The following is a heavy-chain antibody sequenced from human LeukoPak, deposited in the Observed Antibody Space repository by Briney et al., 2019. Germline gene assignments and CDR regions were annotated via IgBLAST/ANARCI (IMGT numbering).Heavy chain of an antibody. CDR1: GYTFTSYY. CDR3: ARDRYYYDSSGYIRGISFDY. V-gene: IGHV1-46*01. CDR2: INPSGGST. Sequence: ASVTVSCKASGYTFTSYYMHWVRQAPGQGLEWMGVINPSGGSTTYAQKFQGRVTMTRDTSTSTVYMELSSLISEDTAVYYCARDRYYYDSSGYIRGISFDYWGQGTLVTVSS. D-gene: IGHD3-22*01. J-gene: IGHJ4*02.